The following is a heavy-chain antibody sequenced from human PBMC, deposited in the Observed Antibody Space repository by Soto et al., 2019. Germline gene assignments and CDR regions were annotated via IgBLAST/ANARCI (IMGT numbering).Heavy chain of an antibody. CDR1: GGSISGYY. D-gene: IGHD6-13*01. V-gene: IGHV4-59*08. Sequence: SETLSLTCTVSGGSISGYYWSWLRQPPGKGLEWIGYIYSIGSTNYNPSLRSRVTMSIDTSQEQFSLKLSSGTAADTAVYYCARLRIAGSGMENSVPLTWFVSLGQGSLVTAPQ. CDR2: IYSIGST. J-gene: IGHJ5*01. CDR3: ARLRIAGSGMENSVPLTWFVS.